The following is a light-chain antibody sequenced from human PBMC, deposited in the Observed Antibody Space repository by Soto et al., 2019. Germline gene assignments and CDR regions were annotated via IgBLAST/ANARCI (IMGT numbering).Light chain of an antibody. J-gene: IGKJ3*01. CDR1: QDISTS. CDR3: QHYNNLPPT. Sequence: DLKMTQSPSSLSASVGDRVTISCQASQDISTSLNWYQQKPGKAPELLIYDEYNLETGVPSRFSGSGTGTDFTLTISSLQPEDIATYYCQHYNNLPPTFGPGTNVDIK. CDR2: DEY. V-gene: IGKV1-33*01.